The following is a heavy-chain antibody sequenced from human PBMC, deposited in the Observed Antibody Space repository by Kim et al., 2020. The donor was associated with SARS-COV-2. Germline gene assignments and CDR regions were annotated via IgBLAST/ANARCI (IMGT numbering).Heavy chain of an antibody. CDR2: ISYDGSNK. CDR3: ARDRFYYDCSGYYWYYSYYGMDV. D-gene: IGHD3-22*01. J-gene: IGHJ6*02. V-gene: IGHV3-30*03. Sequence: GGSLRLSCAASGFTFSSYGMHWVRQAPGKGLEWVAVISYDGSNKYYADSVKGRFTISRDNSKNTLYLQMNSLRAEDTAVYYCARDRFYYDCSGYYWYYSYYGMDVWGQGTTVTVSS. CDR1: GFTFSSYG.